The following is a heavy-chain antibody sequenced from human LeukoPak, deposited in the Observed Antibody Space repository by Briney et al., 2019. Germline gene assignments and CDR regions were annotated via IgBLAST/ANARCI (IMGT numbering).Heavy chain of an antibody. D-gene: IGHD2-8*01. CDR3: ARYCTNGVCYLGFDY. CDR2: ISSSSSYI. Sequence: NPGGSLRLSCAASGFSFSSYSMNWVRQAPGKGAEWVSSISSSSSYIYYADSVKGRFTISRDNAKNSLYLQMNSLRAEDTAVYYCARYCTNGVCYLGFDYWGQGTLVTVSS. CDR1: GFSFSSYS. V-gene: IGHV3-21*01. J-gene: IGHJ4*02.